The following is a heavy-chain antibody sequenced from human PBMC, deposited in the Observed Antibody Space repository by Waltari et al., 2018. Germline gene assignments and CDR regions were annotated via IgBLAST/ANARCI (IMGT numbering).Heavy chain of an antibody. CDR1: GGSFSGYY. J-gene: IGHJ3*02. D-gene: IGHD6-19*01. Sequence: QVQLQQWGAGLLKPSETLSLTCAVYGGSFSGYYWSWIRQPPGKGLEWIGEINHSGSTNYNPSLKSRVTISVDTSKNQFSLKLSAVTAADTAVYYCAGLRGWDDAFDIWGQGTMVTVSS. CDR2: INHSGST. CDR3: AGLRGWDDAFDI. V-gene: IGHV4-34*01.